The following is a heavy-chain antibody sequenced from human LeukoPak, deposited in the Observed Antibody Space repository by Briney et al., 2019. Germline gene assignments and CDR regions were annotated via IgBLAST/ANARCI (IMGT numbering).Heavy chain of an antibody. CDR3: ARDQAAITTPLAWSFAL. D-gene: IGHD1-14*01. Sequence: ASVKVSCKGSANTFTDFYMHWVRQAPGQGLEWMGIFNPAGGRTSFAQKFQGRVTITRDTSTNTPYMELSSLRSEDTAVYYCARDQAAITTPLAWSFALWGRGTLVTVSS. CDR2: FNPAGGRT. CDR1: ANTFTDFY. J-gene: IGHJ2*01. V-gene: IGHV1-46*01.